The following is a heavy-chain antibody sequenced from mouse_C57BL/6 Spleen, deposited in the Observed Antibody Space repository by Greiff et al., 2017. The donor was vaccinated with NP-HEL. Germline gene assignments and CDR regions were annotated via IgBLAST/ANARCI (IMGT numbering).Heavy chain of an antibody. D-gene: IGHD1-1*02. CDR2: IDPETGGT. CDR1: GYTFTDYE. CDR3: TRGYYGGYYFDY. V-gene: IGHV1-15*01. Sequence: VQLQQSGAELVRPGASVTLSCKASGYTFTDYEMHWVKQTPVHGLEWIGAIDPETGGTAYNQKFKGQAILTADKYSSTAYMELRSLTSEDSAVYYCTRGYYGGYYFDYWGQGTTLTVSS. J-gene: IGHJ2*01.